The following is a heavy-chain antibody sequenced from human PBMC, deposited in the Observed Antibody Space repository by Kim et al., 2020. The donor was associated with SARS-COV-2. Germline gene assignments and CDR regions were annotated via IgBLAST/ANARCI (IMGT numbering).Heavy chain of an antibody. CDR1: GFIFSSYA. Sequence: GGSLRLSCTASGFIFSSYAMAWVRQAPGKGLEWVSVISGSSNGRFYSDAVNGRFTISRDNSEKTVYLHMNSLRLEDTAKYYCAKVTGAYKSGSFEFWSQGSLVTVSS. J-gene: IGHJ4*02. CDR3: AKVTGAYKSGSFEF. V-gene: IGHV3-23*01. D-gene: IGHD5-12*01. CDR2: ISGSSNGR.